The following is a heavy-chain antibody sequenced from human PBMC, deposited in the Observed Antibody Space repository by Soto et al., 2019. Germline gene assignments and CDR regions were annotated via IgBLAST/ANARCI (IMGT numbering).Heavy chain of an antibody. CDR1: GGSISTYY. CDR3: ASGARFTAMINY. Sequence: QVQLQESGPGLVKPSETLSLTCTVSGGSISTYYWSWIRQPPGKGLEWIGYNYYSGSTNYNPSLKSRVTISVDTSKNQFSLKLSSVTAADTAVYYCASGARFTAMINYWGQGTLVTVSS. CDR2: NYYSGST. J-gene: IGHJ4*02. V-gene: IGHV4-59*01. D-gene: IGHD5-18*01.